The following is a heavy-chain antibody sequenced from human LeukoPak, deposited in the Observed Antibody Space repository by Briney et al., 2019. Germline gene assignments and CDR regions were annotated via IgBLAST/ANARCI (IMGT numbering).Heavy chain of an antibody. J-gene: IGHJ4*02. CDR1: GFTFDDYG. CDR3: ARGGISGYYYDYFDC. CDR2: INWNGGST. V-gene: IGHV3-20*04. D-gene: IGHD3-22*01. Sequence: PGGSLRLSCAASGFTFDDYGMSWVRQAPGKGLEWVSGINWNGGSTGYADSVKGRFTISRDNAKNSLYLQMNSLRAEDTALYYCARGGISGYYYDYFDCWGQGTLVTVSS.